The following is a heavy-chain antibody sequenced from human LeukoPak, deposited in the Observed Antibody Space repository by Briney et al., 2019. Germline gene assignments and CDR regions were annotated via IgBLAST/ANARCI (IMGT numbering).Heavy chain of an antibody. CDR3: ARNGHDYYDSSFLGY. CDR2: ISSSSSTI. J-gene: IGHJ4*02. V-gene: IGHV3-48*01. D-gene: IGHD3-22*01. CDR1: GFTFSNYN. Sequence: GGSLRLSCAASGFTFSNYNMNWVRQAPGKGLEWVSYISSSSSTIYYADSVKGRFTISRDNAKNSLYLQMNSLRAEDTAVYYCARNGHDYYDSSFLGYWGQGTLVTVSS.